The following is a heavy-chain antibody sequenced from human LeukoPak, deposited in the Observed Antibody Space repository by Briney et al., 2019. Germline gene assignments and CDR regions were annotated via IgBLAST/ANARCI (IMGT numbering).Heavy chain of an antibody. D-gene: IGHD3-10*02. CDR3: AELGITMIGGV. CDR1: GFSFSNYG. Sequence: GGSLRLSCAASGFSFSNYGMSWVRQAPGKGLEWVSYIISSVTTTYYADSVKGRFTISRDNAKNSLYLQMNSLRAEDTAGYYCAELGITMIGGVWGKGTTVTISS. V-gene: IGHV3-48*04. J-gene: IGHJ6*04. CDR2: IISSVTTT.